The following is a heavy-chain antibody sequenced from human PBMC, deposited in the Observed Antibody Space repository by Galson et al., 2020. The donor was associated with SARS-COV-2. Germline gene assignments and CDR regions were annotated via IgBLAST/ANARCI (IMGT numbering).Heavy chain of an antibody. V-gene: IGHV3-30*01. CDR3: ARPYGSGSYYNPHDAFDI. Sequence: GESLKISCAASGFTFSSYVMHWVRQAPGKGLEWVAVISYDGSNKYYADSVKGRFTISRDNSKNTLYLQMNSLRAEDTAVYYCARPYGSGSYYNPHDAFDIWGQGTMVTVSS. D-gene: IGHD3-10*01. CDR2: ISYDGSNK. J-gene: IGHJ3*02. CDR1: GFTFSSYV.